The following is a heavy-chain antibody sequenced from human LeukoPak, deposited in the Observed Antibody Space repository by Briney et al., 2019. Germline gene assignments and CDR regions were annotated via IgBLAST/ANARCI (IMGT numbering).Heavy chain of an antibody. CDR1: GGSISSSSYY. CDR2: IYYSGST. D-gene: IGHD5-18*01. CDR3: ARDLVDTARGMDV. V-gene: IGHV4-39*02. Sequence: SETLSLTCTVSGGSISSSSYYWGWIRQPPGKGLECIGSIYYSGSTYYNPSLKSRVSISVDTSKNQFSLKLSSVTAADTAVYYCARDLVDTARGMDVWGQATTVTVSS. J-gene: IGHJ6*02.